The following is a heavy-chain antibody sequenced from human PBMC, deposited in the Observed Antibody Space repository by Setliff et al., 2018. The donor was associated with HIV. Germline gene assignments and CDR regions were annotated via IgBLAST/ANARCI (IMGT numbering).Heavy chain of an antibody. CDR2: IYYSGST. J-gene: IGHJ5*02. V-gene: IGHV4-31*03. D-gene: IGHD3-3*01. CDR1: GGSISSGGFY. CDR3: ARHDFWSGYHNWFDP. Sequence: SETLSLTCTVSGGSISSGGFYWTWIRQHPGKGLEWIGYIYYSGSTYYNPSLKSRLTISLDTSKNQFSLKLSSVTAADTAMYYCARHDFWSGYHNWFDPWGQGTLVTVS.